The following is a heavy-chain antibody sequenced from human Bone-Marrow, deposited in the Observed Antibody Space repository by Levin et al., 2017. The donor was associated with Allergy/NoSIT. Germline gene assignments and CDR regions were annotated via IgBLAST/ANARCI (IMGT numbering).Heavy chain of an antibody. V-gene: IGHV2-5*02. CDR2: IYWDDEK. J-gene: IGHJ4*02. CDR1: DFSLNIRGVG. D-gene: IGHD3-22*01. Sequence: GSGPTLVKPTQTLMLTCTFSDFSLNIRGVGVGWVRRPPGKALEWLAVIYWDDEKDYSPSLKNRLTITKDTSTKQVVLTMTNMDPVDTATYYCVHTTLIVTDIKDELYFDFWGQGTLVTVSS. CDR3: VHTTLIVTDIKDELYFDF.